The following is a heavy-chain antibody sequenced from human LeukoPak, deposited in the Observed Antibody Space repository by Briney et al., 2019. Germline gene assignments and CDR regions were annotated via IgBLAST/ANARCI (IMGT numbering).Heavy chain of an antibody. Sequence: GGSLRLSCAVSGFTVSSNYMSGVRQAPGNGLEWVSVIYSGGSTYYADSVKGRFTISRDNSKNTLYLQMNSLRAEDTAVYYCARDIVSADYYDSSGYYKFDYWGQGTLVTVSS. CDR1: GFTVSSNY. V-gene: IGHV3-66*01. CDR3: ARDIVSADYYDSSGYYKFDY. D-gene: IGHD3-22*01. CDR2: IYSGGST. J-gene: IGHJ4*02.